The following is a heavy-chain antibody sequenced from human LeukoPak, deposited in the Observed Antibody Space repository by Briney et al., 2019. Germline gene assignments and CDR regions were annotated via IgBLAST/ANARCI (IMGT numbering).Heavy chain of an antibody. CDR1: GGSVSSGSYY. D-gene: IGHD2-15*01. CDR2: ISYSGST. Sequence: KPSETLSLTCTVSGGSVSSGSYYWTWIRQPPGKGLEWIGYISYSGSTNYNPSLKSRVTISVDTSKIQFSSNLNSVTAADTAVYYCARRGSGGRSFDIWGQGTMVTVSS. J-gene: IGHJ3*02. V-gene: IGHV4-61*01. CDR3: ARRGSGGRSFDI.